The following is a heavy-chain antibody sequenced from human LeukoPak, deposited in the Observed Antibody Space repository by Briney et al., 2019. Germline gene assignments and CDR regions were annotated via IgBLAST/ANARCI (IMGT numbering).Heavy chain of an antibody. Sequence: SVKVSCKASGGTFCSYAISWVRQAPGQGLEWMGGIIPIFATANYAQKFQGRVTITADESTSTAYMELSSLRSEDTAVYYCARGPITTRSHFDYWGQGTLVTVSS. D-gene: IGHD3-22*01. J-gene: IGHJ4*02. CDR1: GGTFCSYA. V-gene: IGHV1-69*13. CDR3: ARGPITTRSHFDY. CDR2: IIPIFATA.